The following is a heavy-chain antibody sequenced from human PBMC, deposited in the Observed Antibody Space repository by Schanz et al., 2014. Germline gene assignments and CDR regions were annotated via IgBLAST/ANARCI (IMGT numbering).Heavy chain of an antibody. V-gene: IGHV3-21*01. D-gene: IGHD4-17*01. J-gene: IGHJ3*02. Sequence: EVQLVESGGGLVKPGGSLRLSCTASGFSFDSYNMNWVRQSPGKGLEWVAFLSFDSRHIYYADSVKGRFTISRDNSKNTLYLQMNSLRAEDTAVYYCAKDPHRDYGGKPQAFDIWGQGTMVTVSS. CDR2: LSFDSRHI. CDR1: GFSFDSYN. CDR3: AKDPHRDYGGKPQAFDI.